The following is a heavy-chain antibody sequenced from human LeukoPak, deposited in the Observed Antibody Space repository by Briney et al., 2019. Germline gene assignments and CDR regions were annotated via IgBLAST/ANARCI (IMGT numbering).Heavy chain of an antibody. J-gene: IGHJ5*02. Sequence: GGSLRLSCAASGFTFSGSAMHWCRQASGKGLDWCGRIRIKTNIYATAYAASVKGRFTTSRDYSKNTECLQMNSLNTEDKAVYYCTRRRESGDFYPWGQGTLVTVSS. CDR2: IRIKTNIYAT. V-gene: IGHV3-73*01. CDR3: TRRRESGDFYP. D-gene: IGHD4-17*01. CDR1: GFTFSGSA.